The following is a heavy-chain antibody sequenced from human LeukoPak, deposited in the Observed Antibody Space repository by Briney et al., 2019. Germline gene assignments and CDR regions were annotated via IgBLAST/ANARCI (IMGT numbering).Heavy chain of an antibody. CDR1: GFTLSSYA. J-gene: IGHJ4*02. D-gene: IGHD4/OR15-4a*01. CDR3: ANPWSRMVETPYFDY. Sequence: PGRSLRLSCAVSGFTLSSYAMSCVRHAPGRGLEWVSATSGSGGSTYYADAVKGRFTISRDNSKNTLYLQMNSLRAEDTAVYYCANPWSRMVETPYFDYWGQGTLVTVSS. CDR2: TSGSGGST. V-gene: IGHV3-23*01.